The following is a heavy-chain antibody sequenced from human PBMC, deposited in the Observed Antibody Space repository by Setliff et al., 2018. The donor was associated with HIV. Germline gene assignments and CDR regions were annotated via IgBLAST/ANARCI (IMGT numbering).Heavy chain of an antibody. CDR1: GFTFSSYA. V-gene: IGHV3-23*01. CDR3: AKAELSSGRYYFDY. D-gene: IGHD6-19*01. CDR2: ISSSSRSK. J-gene: IGHJ4*02. Sequence: PGGSLRLSCAASGFTFSSYAMSWVRQAPGKGLEWVSSISSSSRSKYYADSVKGRFTTSRDNSKNTLYLQMNSLRAEDTAVYYCAKAELSSGRYYFDYWGQGTLVTVSS.